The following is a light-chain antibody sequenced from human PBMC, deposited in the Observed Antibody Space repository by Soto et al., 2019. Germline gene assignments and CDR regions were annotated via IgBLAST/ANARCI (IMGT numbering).Light chain of an antibody. CDR1: SSDVGAYKY. CDR3: SSYTSNNTYVV. Sequence: QSVLTQPASVSGSLGQSITISCTGTSSDVGAYKYVSWYQQYPGKAPKLMIFEVTNRPSGISNRFSGSKSGNTASLTISGLQAEDEADYYCSSYTSNNTYVVFGGGTKLTVL. CDR2: EVT. V-gene: IGLV2-14*01. J-gene: IGLJ2*01.